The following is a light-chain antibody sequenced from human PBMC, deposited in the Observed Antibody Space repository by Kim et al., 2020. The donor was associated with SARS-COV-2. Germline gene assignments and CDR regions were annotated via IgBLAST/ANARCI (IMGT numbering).Light chain of an antibody. J-gene: IGKJ1*01. CDR2: GAS. CDR3: QQYNDWPWT. V-gene: IGKV3-15*01. Sequence: VAPGERATLSCRASQSVSSNVAWYQQKPGQAPRLLIYGASTRATGIPARFSGSGSGTEFTLIISSLQSEDLAVYHCQQYNDWPWTFGQGTKVDIK. CDR1: QSVSSN.